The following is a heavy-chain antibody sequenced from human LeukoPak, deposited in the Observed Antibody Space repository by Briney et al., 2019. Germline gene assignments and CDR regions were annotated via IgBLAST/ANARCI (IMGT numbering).Heavy chain of an antibody. CDR1: GFTFSSYW. CDR2: INSDGNIP. D-gene: IGHD3-16*01. Sequence: PGGSLRLSCAASGFTFSSYWMHWVRQAPGKGLVWVSRINSDGNIPLYADSVKGRFTISRDNSKNTLYLQMNSLRAEDTAVYYCAKGGWGSTGIYHFGYWGQGTLVTVSS. J-gene: IGHJ4*02. CDR3: AKGGWGSTGIYHFGY. V-gene: IGHV3-74*01.